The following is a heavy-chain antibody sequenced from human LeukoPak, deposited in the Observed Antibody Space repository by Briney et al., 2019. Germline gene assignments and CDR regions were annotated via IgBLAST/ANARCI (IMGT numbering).Heavy chain of an antibody. V-gene: IGHV1-69*13. J-gene: IGHJ4*02. CDR2: IIPIFGTA. D-gene: IGHD1-26*01. CDR1: GYTFTSYG. CDR3: ASESGSFDY. Sequence: ASVKVSCKASGYTFTSYGISWVRQAPGQGLEWMGGIIPIFGTANYAQKFQGRVTITADESTSTAYMELSSLRSEDTAVYYCASESGSFDYWGQGTLVTVSS.